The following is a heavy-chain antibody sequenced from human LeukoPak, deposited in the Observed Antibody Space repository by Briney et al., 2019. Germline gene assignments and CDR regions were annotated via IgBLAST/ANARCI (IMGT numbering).Heavy chain of an antibody. CDR3: ARSSGSYFSLRVDY. CDR2: IYYSGST. Sequence: PSETLSLTCTVSGGSISSSSYYWGWIRQPPGKGLEWIGSIYYSGSTFYNPSLKSRVTISVDTSKNQFSLKLSSVTAADTALYYCARSSGSYFSLRVDYWGQGTLVTVSS. V-gene: IGHV4-39*07. CDR1: GGSISSSSYY. D-gene: IGHD1-26*01. J-gene: IGHJ4*02.